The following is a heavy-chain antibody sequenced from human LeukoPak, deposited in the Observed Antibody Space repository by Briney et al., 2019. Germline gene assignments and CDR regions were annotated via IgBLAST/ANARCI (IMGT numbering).Heavy chain of an antibody. J-gene: IGHJ4*02. CDR3: ARGEMVQVY. CDR1: GFTFSSYW. V-gene: IGHV3-74*01. CDR2: INTDGSTT. D-gene: IGHD5-24*01. Sequence: GGFLRLSCVASGFTFSSYWMHWVRQAPGKGLVWVSRINTDGSTTSYADSVKGRFTISRDNAKNTLYLQMNSLRADDTAVYYCARGEMVQVYWGQGTLVTVS.